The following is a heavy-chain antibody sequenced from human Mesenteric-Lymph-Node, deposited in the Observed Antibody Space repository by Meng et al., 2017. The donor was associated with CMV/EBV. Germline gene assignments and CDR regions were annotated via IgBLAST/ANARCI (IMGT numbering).Heavy chain of an antibody. CDR2: INPNSGAT. D-gene: IGHD3-22*01. J-gene: IGHJ5*02. V-gene: IGHV1-2*02. Sequence: ASVKVSCKASGYTFNGYYLHWVRQAPGQGLEWMGWINPNSGATTYAQKFQGRLTMTRDTSIATAYMELSRLRSDDTAVYYCARAAYYYDATGNWFDPWGQGTLVTVSS. CDR1: GYTFNGYY. CDR3: ARAAYYYDATGNWFDP.